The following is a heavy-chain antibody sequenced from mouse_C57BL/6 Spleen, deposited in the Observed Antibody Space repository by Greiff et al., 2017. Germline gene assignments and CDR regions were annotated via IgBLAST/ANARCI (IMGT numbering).Heavy chain of an antibody. CDR3: ARWGYYGSSPDWYFDV. Sequence: EVQLQQSGPELVKPGASVKISCKASGYSFTGYYMNWVKQSPEKSLEWIGEINPSTGGTTYNQKFKAKATLTVDKSSSTAYMQLKSLTSEDSAVYYCARWGYYGSSPDWYFDVWGTGTTVTVSS. J-gene: IGHJ1*03. CDR2: INPSTGGT. D-gene: IGHD1-1*01. V-gene: IGHV1-42*01. CDR1: GYSFTGYY.